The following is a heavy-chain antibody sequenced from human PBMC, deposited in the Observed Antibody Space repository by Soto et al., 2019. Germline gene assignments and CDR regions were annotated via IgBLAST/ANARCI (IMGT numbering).Heavy chain of an antibody. Sequence: SDTLSLTCTVSGGSISSSSYYWGWIRQPPGKGLEWIGSIYYSGSTYYNPSLKSRVTISVDTSKNQFSLKLSSVTAADTAVYYCARHGGRGVLDNRFDPWGQGTLVTVSS. CDR2: IYYSGST. J-gene: IGHJ5*02. CDR3: ARHGGRGVLDNRFDP. CDR1: GGSISSSSYY. D-gene: IGHD3-16*01. V-gene: IGHV4-39*01.